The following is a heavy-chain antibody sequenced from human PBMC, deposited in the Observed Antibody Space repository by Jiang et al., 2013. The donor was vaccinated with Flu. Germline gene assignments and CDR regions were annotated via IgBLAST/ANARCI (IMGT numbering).Heavy chain of an antibody. J-gene: IGHJ4*02. CDR1: GFTFDDYA. Sequence: VQLVESGGGLVQPGRSLRLSCAASGFTFDDYAMHWVRQAPGKGLEWVSGITWKSGSKGYADSVKGRFTISRDNAKNSLYLQMNSLIPEDTAFYYCAKVGRHDFSNYYFDYWGQGTLVTVSS. CDR3: AKVGRHDFSNYYFDY. D-gene: IGHD4-11*01. CDR2: ITWKSGSK. V-gene: IGHV3-9*01.